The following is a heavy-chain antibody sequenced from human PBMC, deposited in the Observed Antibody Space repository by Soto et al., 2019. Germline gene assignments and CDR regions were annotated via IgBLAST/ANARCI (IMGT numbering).Heavy chain of an antibody. CDR3: AKDLGTTLRRGNYYGMDV. D-gene: IGHD4-17*01. CDR2: ISYDGSNK. J-gene: IGHJ6*02. Sequence: PXGFLILSFSAFGFTFSSYGMHWVRQAPGKGLEWVAVISYDGSNKYYADSVKGRFTISRDNSKNTLYLQMNSLRAEDTAVYYCAKDLGTTLRRGNYYGMDVWGQGTTVTVPS. V-gene: IGHV3-30*18. CDR1: GFTFSSYG.